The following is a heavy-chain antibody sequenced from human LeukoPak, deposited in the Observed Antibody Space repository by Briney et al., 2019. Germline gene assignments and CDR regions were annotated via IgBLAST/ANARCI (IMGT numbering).Heavy chain of an antibody. Sequence: SVKVSCQASGGTFNSYTISCVRHAPGPGLEWMVRIIPILCIANYAQKFQGRVTITAHKSTSTAYMELSSLRSEDTAVYYCARDLGGYSYGGYYYYGMDVWGQGTTVTVSS. J-gene: IGHJ6*02. CDR1: GGTFNSYT. V-gene: IGHV1-69*04. D-gene: IGHD5-18*01. CDR3: ARDLGGYSYGGYYYYGMDV. CDR2: IIPILCIA.